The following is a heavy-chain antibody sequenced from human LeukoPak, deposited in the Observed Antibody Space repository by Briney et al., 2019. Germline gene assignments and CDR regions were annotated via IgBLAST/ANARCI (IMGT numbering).Heavy chain of an antibody. CDR3: ATDLGRVGATTGGTY. CDR1: GFTFSRSA. Sequence: GGSLRLSCAASGFTFSRSAMSWVRQAPGKGLEWVSAITGSGASIDYADSVRGRFTISRDNSKNTLYLQMNSLRAEDTAVYYCATDLGRVGATTGGTYWGQGTLVTVSS. J-gene: IGHJ4*02. D-gene: IGHD1-26*01. V-gene: IGHV3-23*01. CDR2: ITGSGASI.